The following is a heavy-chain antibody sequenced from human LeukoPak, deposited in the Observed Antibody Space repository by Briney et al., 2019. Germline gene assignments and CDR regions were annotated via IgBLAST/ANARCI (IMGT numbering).Heavy chain of an antibody. CDR1: GYTFSGYD. J-gene: IGHJ6*02. V-gene: IGHV1-69*04. D-gene: IGHD6-6*01. CDR3: ARGASSSPYYYYYGMDA. Sequence: ASVKVSCKASGYTFSGYDMHWVRQAPGQGLEWMGRIIPILGIANYAQKFQGRVTITADKSTSTAYMELSSLRSEDTAVYYCARGASSSPYYYYYGMDAWGQGTTVTVSS. CDR2: IIPILGIA.